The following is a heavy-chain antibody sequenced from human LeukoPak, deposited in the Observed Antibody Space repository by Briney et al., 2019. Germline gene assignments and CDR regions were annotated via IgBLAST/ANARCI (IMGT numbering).Heavy chain of an antibody. J-gene: IGHJ4*02. V-gene: IGHV1-2*02. CDR2: INPNSGGT. CDR1: GYTFTGYY. D-gene: IGHD6-19*01. Sequence: ASVKVSCKASGYTFTGYYMHWVRQAPGQGLEWMGWINPNSGGTNYAQKFQGRVTITADKSTSTAYMELSSLRSEDTAVYYCARGDSSGWYDLDYWGQGTLVTVSS. CDR3: ARGDSSGWYDLDY.